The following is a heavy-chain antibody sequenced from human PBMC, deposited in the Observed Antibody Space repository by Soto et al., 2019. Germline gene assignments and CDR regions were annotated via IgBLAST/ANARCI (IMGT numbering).Heavy chain of an antibody. J-gene: IGHJ4*02. CDR1: GDSVSSNSAA. D-gene: IGHD6-13*01. CDR3: ARDSAAGDPPSPRQCDY. V-gene: IGHV6-1*01. Sequence: SQTLSLTCAISGDSVSSNSAAWNWIRQSPSRGLEWLGRTYYRSKWYNDYAVSVKSRITINPDTSKNQFSLQLNSVAPEDTAVYYCARDSAAGDPPSPRQCDYWGQGTLVTVSS. CDR2: TYYRSKWYN.